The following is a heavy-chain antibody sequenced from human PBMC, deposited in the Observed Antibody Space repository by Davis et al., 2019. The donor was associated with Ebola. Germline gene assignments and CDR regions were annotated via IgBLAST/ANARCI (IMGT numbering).Heavy chain of an antibody. J-gene: IGHJ4*02. D-gene: IGHD1-26*01. Sequence: PGGSLRLSCAASGFIFRNYAMHWVRQAPGKGLEWVSSIYSSGPVFYTDSVKDRFTISRDNSKNTLYLQMNSLRVDDTAVYFCAKGAMAYDYWGQGTLVTVSS. CDR3: AKGAMAYDY. CDR1: GFIFRNYA. CDR2: IYSSGPV. V-gene: IGHV3-66*01.